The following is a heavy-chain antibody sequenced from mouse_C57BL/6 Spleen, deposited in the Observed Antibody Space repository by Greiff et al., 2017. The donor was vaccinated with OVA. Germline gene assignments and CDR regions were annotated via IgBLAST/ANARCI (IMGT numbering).Heavy chain of an antibody. V-gene: IGHV1-64*01. CDR1: GYTFTSYW. D-gene: IGHD1-1*01. CDR3: AKFITTVVGGFDY. CDR2: IHPNSGST. Sequence: QVQLKQPGAELVKPGASVKLSCKASGYTFTSYWMHWVKQRPGQGLEWIGMIHPNSGSTNYNEKFKSKATLTVDKSSSTAYMQLSSLTSEDSAVYYCAKFITTVVGGFDYWGQGTTLTVSS. J-gene: IGHJ2*01.